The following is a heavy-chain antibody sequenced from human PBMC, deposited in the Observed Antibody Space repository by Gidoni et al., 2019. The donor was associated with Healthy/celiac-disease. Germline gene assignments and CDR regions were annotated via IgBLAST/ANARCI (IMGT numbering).Heavy chain of an antibody. J-gene: IGHJ4*02. V-gene: IGHV3-30*18. CDR2: ISYDGSNK. CDR3: AKDRGDGSGEGGFDY. Sequence: QVQLVESGGGVVQPGRSLRLSCAASGFTFSSYGMHWVRQAPGKGLEWVAVISYDGSNKYYADSVKGRFTISRDNSKNTLYLQMNSLRAEDTAVYYCAKDRGDGSGEGGFDYWGQGTLVTVSS. CDR1: GFTFSSYG. D-gene: IGHD3-10*01.